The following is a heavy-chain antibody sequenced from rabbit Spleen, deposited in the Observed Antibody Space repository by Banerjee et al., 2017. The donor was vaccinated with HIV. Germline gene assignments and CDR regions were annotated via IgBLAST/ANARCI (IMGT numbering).Heavy chain of an antibody. J-gene: IGHJ6*01. CDR2: IAGSSSGFT. D-gene: IGHD7-1*01. CDR3: ARDTGSNFSSYGMDL. CDR1: GFSLSSSDY. Sequence: QSLEESGGDLVKPGASLTLSCKASGFSLSSSDYMCWVRQAPGKGLEWISCIAGSSSGFTYSATSAKGQFTCSKASSTTVTLQMTILTVAHTATYFCARDTGSNFSSYGMDLWGPGTLVTV. V-gene: IGHV1S40*01.